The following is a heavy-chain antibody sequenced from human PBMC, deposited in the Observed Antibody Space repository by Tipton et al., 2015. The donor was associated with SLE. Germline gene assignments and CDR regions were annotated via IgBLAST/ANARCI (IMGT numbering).Heavy chain of an antibody. Sequence: GSLRLSCAASGFTFSSYAMSWVRQAPGKGLEWVSAISGSGGSTYYADSVKGRFTISRDNSKNTLYLQMNSLRAEDTAVYYCARASFVVVPAAIGYWGQGTLVTVSS. CDR1: GFTFSSYA. CDR3: ARASFVVVPAAIGY. CDR2: ISGSGGST. V-gene: IGHV3-23*01. J-gene: IGHJ4*02. D-gene: IGHD2-2*02.